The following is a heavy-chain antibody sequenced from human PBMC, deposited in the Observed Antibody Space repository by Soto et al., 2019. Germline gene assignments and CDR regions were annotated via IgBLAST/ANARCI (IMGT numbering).Heavy chain of an antibody. CDR2: IIPVLGTK. CDR3: ASKYCSPYNRDYYSNVDV. Sequence: QVQLVQSGAEVKRPGSSVKVSCKASGGTFSNYAINWVRQAPGQGLEWVGGIIPVLGTKNHAQRFQARVTITADESTSTVLMELSSLRSDDTAVYFCASKYCSPYNRDYYSNVDVWGQGTTVTVSS. CDR1: GGTFSNYA. J-gene: IGHJ6*02. D-gene: IGHD2-15*01. V-gene: IGHV1-69*11.